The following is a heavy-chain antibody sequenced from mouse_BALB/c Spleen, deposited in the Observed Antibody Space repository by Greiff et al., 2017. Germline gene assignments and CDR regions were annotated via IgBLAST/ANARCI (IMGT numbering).Heavy chain of an antibody. J-gene: IGHJ3*01. D-gene: IGHD2-2*01. CDR2: IDPSDSYT. CDR1: GYTFTSYW. Sequence: QVQLQQPGAELVKPGASVKLSCKASGYTFTSYWMHWVKQRPGQGLEWIGEIDPSDSYTNYNQKFKGKATLTVDKSSSTAYMQLSSLTSEDSAVYYCARRPHGYQAWFAYWGQGTLVTVSA. CDR3: ARRPHGYQAWFAY. V-gene: IGHV1-69*02.